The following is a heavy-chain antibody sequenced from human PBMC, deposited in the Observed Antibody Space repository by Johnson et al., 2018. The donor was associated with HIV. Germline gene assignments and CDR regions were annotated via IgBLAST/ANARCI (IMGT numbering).Heavy chain of an antibody. CDR2: ISGSCGST. D-gene: IGHD2-8*01. CDR3: MLRTHAEKAFDI. CDR1: GFTFDDYG. V-gene: IGHV3-23*04. Sequence: MLLVESGGGVVRPGGSLRLSCAASGFTFDDYGMSWVRQAPGKGLEWVSAISGSCGSTYYADSVKGRFTISRDNSKNTLYLQMNSLRAEDTAVYYCMLRTHAEKAFDIWGQGTMVTVSS. J-gene: IGHJ3*02.